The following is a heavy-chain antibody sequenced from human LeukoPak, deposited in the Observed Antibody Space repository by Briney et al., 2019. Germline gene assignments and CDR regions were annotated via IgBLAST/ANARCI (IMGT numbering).Heavy chain of an antibody. Sequence: GASVKVSCKASGYTFTSYGISWVRQAPGQGLEWMGWISAYNGNTNYAQKLQGRVTMTTDTSTSTAYMELRSLRSDDTAVYYCASFSGPLNWNPPGYWGQGTLVTVSS. CDR2: ISAYNGNT. D-gene: IGHD1-1*01. CDR3: ASFSGPLNWNPPGY. CDR1: GYTFTSYG. J-gene: IGHJ4*02. V-gene: IGHV1-18*01.